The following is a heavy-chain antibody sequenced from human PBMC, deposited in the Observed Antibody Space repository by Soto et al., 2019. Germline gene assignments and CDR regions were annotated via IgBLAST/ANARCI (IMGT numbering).Heavy chain of an antibody. Sequence: QVQLVQSGAEVKKPGSSVKVSCKASGGTFSSYTIHWVRQAPGQGLEWMGRIIPILGIANYAQKFQGRVTITADKSTSKAYMELSSLRSEDTDVYYCARGGYCTNGVCYNYYYYMDVWGKGTTVTVSS. D-gene: IGHD2-8*01. J-gene: IGHJ6*03. V-gene: IGHV1-69*02. CDR2: IIPILGIA. CDR3: ARGGYCTNGVCYNYYYYMDV. CDR1: GGTFSSYT.